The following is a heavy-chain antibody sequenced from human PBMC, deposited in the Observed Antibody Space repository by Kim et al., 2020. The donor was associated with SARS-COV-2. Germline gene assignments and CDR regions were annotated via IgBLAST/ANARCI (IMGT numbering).Heavy chain of an antibody. V-gene: IGHV3-15*01. Sequence: PVKGRFTISRDDSKNTLYLQMNSLKTEDTAVYYCTTPSPYYYGSGSVSGYWGQGTLVTVSS. D-gene: IGHD3-10*01. CDR3: TTPSPYYYGSGSVSGY. J-gene: IGHJ4*02.